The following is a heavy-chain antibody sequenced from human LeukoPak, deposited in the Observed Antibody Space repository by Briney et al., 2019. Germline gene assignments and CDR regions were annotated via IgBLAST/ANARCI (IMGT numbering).Heavy chain of an antibody. CDR3: ARDYTPGIAYFDY. Sequence: SQTLSLTCTVSGGSISSGDYYWSWLRQPPGKGLEWIGYIYYSGSTYYNPSLKRRVTISVDTSKNQFSLKLSSVTAADTAVYYCARDYTPGIAYFDYWGQGTLVTVSS. CDR1: GGSISSGDYY. CDR2: IYYSGST. D-gene: IGHD3-3*01. V-gene: IGHV4-30-4*08. J-gene: IGHJ4*02.